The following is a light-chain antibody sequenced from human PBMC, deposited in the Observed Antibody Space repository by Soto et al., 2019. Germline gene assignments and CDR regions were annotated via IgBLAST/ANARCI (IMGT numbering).Light chain of an antibody. V-gene: IGKV1-9*01. CDR3: QQLYDYPIT. CDR1: QGLTTF. Sequence: IQLTQSPSSLSASVGDRVTITCRASQGLTTFLAWYQQKPGKAPKLLISGASTLQTGVPSRFSGSGSGTDFTLTIDSLQPDDFATYYCQQLYDYPITFGQGTRLEIK. CDR2: GAS. J-gene: IGKJ5*01.